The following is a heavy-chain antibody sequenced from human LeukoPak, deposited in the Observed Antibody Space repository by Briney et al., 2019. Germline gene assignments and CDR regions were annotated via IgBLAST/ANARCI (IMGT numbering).Heavy chain of an antibody. D-gene: IGHD4-17*01. CDR2: INHSGST. V-gene: IGHV4-34*01. Sequence: SESLSLTCGVYGGSFSGYYWSWIRQPPGKGLQWIGEINHSGSTNYNASLKSRVTISVDTSKNQFSLKLSSVTAADTAVYYCARDSYADYLGFDYWGQGNLVT. CDR1: GGSFSGYY. CDR3: ARDSYADYLGFDY. J-gene: IGHJ4*02.